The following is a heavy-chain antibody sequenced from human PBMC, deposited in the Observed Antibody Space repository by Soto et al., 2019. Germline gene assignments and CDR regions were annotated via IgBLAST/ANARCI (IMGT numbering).Heavy chain of an antibody. D-gene: IGHD3-10*01. V-gene: IGHV4-39*01. CDR3: ARHGVTMVRGVIIWFDP. J-gene: IGHJ5*02. CDR2: IYYSGST. CDR1: GGSISSSSYY. Sequence: SETLSLTCTVSGGSISSSSYYWGWIRQPPGKGLEWIGRIYYSGSTYYNPSLKSRVTISVDTSKNQFSLKLSSVTAADTAVYYCARHGVTMVRGVIIWFDPWGQGTLVTVSS.